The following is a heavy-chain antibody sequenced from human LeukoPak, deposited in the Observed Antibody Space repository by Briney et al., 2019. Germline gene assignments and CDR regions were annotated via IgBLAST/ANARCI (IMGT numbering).Heavy chain of an antibody. V-gene: IGHV3-23*01. D-gene: IGHD2-2*01. J-gene: IGHJ5*02. Sequence: GGSLRLSCAASGFTFSSYAMSWVRQAPGKGLERVSAISGSGGSTYYADSVKGRFTISRDNSKNTLYLQMNSLRAEDTAVYYCAKGDYIVVVPAAIMPWGQGTLVTVSS. CDR3: AKGDYIVVVPAAIMP. CDR2: ISGSGGST. CDR1: GFTFSSYA.